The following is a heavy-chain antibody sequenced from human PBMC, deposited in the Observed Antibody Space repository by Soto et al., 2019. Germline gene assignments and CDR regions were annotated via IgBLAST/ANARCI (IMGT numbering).Heavy chain of an antibody. CDR1: GFAFDNAW. CDR2: IKSNTDCGTR. CDR3: TTDSYITMIVFRFDY. Sequence: EVQLVESGGGLVKPGGSLRLSCAASGFAFDNAWINWVRQAPGKGLEWVGRIKSNTDCGTRDFAAPVKGRLAISRDHSKNMVYMQMNSLKTEDTAVYYCTTDSYITMIVFRFDYWGHGTLVTVSS. D-gene: IGHD3-22*01. V-gene: IGHV3-15*07. J-gene: IGHJ4*01.